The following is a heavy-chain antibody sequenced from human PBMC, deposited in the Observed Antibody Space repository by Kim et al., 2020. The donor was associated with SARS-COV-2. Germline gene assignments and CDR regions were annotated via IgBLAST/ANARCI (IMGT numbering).Heavy chain of an antibody. D-gene: IGHD2-15*01. J-gene: IGHJ4*02. Sequence: GGSRRLSCAASGFIFSDYWMHWVRQAPEKGLVWVSRIKSDGTYTTYADSVKGRFTISRDNAKNTLYLQMNSLRAEDTAVYYCARGGYGGNSFDSWGQGTLVTVSS. CDR1: GFIFSDYW. V-gene: IGHV3-74*01. CDR2: IKSDGTYT. CDR3: ARGGYGGNSFDS.